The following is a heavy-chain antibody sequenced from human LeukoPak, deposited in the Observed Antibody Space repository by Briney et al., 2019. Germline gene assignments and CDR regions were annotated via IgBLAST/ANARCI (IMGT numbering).Heavy chain of an antibody. CDR3: ARDRWGYDILTGYYGEIDY. Sequence: SQTLSLTCAISGDSVSSSSAAWNWIRQSPSRGLEWLGRTYYRSKWYNDYAVSVKSRITINPDTSKNQFSLQLNSVTPEDTAVYYCARDRWGYDILTGYYGEIDYWGQGTLVTVSS. V-gene: IGHV6-1*01. D-gene: IGHD3-9*01. J-gene: IGHJ4*02. CDR2: TYYRSKWYN. CDR1: GDSVSSSSAA.